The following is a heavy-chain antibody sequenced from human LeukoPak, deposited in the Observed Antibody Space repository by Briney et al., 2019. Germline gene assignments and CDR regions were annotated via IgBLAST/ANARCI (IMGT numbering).Heavy chain of an antibody. CDR1: GGSISSGSYY. CDR2: IYTSGST. D-gene: IGHD5-12*01. J-gene: IGHJ4*02. CDR3: ARAGGGYARKYYFDY. Sequence: SQTLSLTCTVSGGSISSGSYYWSWIRQPAGKGLEWIGRIYTSGSTNYNPSLKSRVTISVDTSKNQFSLKLSSVTAADTAVYYCARAGGGYARKYYFDYWGQGTLVTVSS. V-gene: IGHV4-61*02.